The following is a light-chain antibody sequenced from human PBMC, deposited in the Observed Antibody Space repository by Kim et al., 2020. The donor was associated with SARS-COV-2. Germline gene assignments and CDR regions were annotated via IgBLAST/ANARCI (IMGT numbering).Light chain of an antibody. J-gene: IGLJ2*01. CDR1: RSSIGSNP. Sequence: RQRVTISCSGTRSSIGSNPVNWYQQLPGQPPKLLIYFDDLRPSGVSDRFSGSKSGTSASLAIRGLQSEDEADYYCAAWDDNLKGMIFGGGTQLTVL. CDR3: AAWDDNLKGMI. V-gene: IGLV1-36*01. CDR2: FDD.